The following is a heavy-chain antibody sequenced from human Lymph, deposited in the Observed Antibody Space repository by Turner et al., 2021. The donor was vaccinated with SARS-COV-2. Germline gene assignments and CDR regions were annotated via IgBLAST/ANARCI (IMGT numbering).Heavy chain of an antibody. CDR1: GFTFSSYA. V-gene: IGHV3-23*01. CDR2: ISGSGGDT. J-gene: IGHJ4*02. Sequence: ELQLFESGVGLVQPGGSLILSCSASGFTFSSYAMSWVRQAPGKGLEWGSAISGSGGDTYYADSVKGRFTISRDNSKNTLYLQMNSLRAEDTAVYYCAKGVRGAMIVVVIPYFDYWGQGTLVTVSS. D-gene: IGHD3-22*01. CDR3: AKGVRGAMIVVVIPYFDY.